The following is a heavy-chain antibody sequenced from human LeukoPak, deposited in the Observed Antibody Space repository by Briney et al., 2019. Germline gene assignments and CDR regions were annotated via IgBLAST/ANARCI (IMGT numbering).Heavy chain of an antibody. CDR1: GYTFTGYY. D-gene: IGHD5-24*01. Sequence: ASVKVSCKASGYTFTGYYMHWVRQAPGQGLEWMGIINPGGGSTSYAQKFQGRVTMTRDMSTSTVYMELSSLRSEDTAVYYCARDLVRDGYNYGLDYWGQGTLVTVSS. CDR2: INPGGGST. V-gene: IGHV1-46*01. CDR3: ARDLVRDGYNYGLDY. J-gene: IGHJ4*02.